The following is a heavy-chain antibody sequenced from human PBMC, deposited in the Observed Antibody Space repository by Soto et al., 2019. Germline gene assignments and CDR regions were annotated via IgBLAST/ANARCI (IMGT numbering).Heavy chain of an antibody. CDR2: ISYTRST. Sequence: SETLSLTCTVYGGSISSYYWSWIRQPPGKGLEWIGFISYTRSTDYNPSLKSRVTISVDTSKNQFSLNLSSVTAADTAVYYCARGDSYDSSGYYDYWGQGTLVTVSS. CDR1: GGSISSYY. J-gene: IGHJ4*02. D-gene: IGHD3-22*01. CDR3: ARGDSYDSSGYYDY. V-gene: IGHV4-59*01.